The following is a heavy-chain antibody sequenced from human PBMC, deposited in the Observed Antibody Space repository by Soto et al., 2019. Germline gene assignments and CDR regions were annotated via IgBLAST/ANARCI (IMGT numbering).Heavy chain of an antibody. CDR1: GYTFTNYA. Sequence: ASVKVSCKASGYTFTNYAVHWVRQAPGQRLEWMGWINAGNGSTRFSQNLQGRVTITRDTSARTVYMELSSLRSEDTAVYYCKRGGIEGSSTSCYYYYMDVWGKGTTVTVSS. CDR3: KRGGIEGSSTSCYYYYMDV. J-gene: IGHJ6*03. D-gene: IGHD2-2*01. V-gene: IGHV1-3*01. CDR2: INAGNGST.